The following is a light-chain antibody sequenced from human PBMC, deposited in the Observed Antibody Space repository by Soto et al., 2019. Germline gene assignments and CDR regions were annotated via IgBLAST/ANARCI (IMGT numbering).Light chain of an antibody. Sequence: LTQYQGTLSLSSGERATLSCRVCRSVSGSYLAWYQQKPGQAPRLLIYGAYNRATAIPDRFSGSGSGTDFTLTISRLEPEDLAVYYFEPYCRPPRMFGQGTKVDIK. J-gene: IGKJ1*01. CDR3: EPYCRPPRM. V-gene: IGKV3-20*01. CDR2: GAY. CDR1: RSVSGSY.